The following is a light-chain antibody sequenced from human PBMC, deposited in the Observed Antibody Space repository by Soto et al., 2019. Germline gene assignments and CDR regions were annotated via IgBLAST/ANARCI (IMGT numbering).Light chain of an antibody. Sequence: EVVLTQSPGILSLSPGEGVTLSCRASQSVTSNDLAWSKQKPGQAPRLLIYGASSRATGIPTRFSGSGSGTDFTLTIRSLEPEDFAVYYCQQRSNRIAFGQGTRLEIK. V-gene: IGKV3D-20*02. CDR3: QQRSNRIA. CDR1: QSVTSND. J-gene: IGKJ5*01. CDR2: GAS.